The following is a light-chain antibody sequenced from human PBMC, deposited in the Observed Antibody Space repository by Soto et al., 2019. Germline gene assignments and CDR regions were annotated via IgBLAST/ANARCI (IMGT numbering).Light chain of an antibody. V-gene: IGKV3-15*01. CDR3: QQYNNWPLT. J-gene: IGKJ4*01. CDR2: GTS. CDR1: QSVSSY. Sequence: EIVLTQSPATLSLSPGERATLCCRASQSVSSYLAWYQQKPGQAPRLLIYGTSTRATGVPDRFSGSGSGTEFTLTISSPQFEDSAVYHCQQYNNWPLTFGGGTKVDIK.